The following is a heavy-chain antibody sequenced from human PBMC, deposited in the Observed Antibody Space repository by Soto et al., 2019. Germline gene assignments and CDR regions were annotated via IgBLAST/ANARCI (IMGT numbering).Heavy chain of an antibody. CDR3: ANGRYYYASGSGDV. Sequence: GGSLRLSCAASGFTFSSYAMTWVRQAPGKGLEWVSGISASGGSTYYADSVKGRFTISRDHSKNTLYLQMTSLRAEDTAVYYCANGRYYYASGSGDVWGQGTPVTVSS. J-gene: IGHJ6*02. CDR2: ISASGGST. V-gene: IGHV3-23*01. D-gene: IGHD3-10*01. CDR1: GFTFSSYA.